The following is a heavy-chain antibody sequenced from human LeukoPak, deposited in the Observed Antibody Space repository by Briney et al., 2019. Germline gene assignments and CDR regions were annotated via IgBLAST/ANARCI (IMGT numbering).Heavy chain of an antibody. CDR2: IIPIFGTA. J-gene: IGHJ4*02. Sequence: SVKVSCKASGGTFSSYAISWVRQAPGQGLEWMGGIIPIFGTANYAQKFQGRVTITADESTSTAYMELSSPRSEDTAVYYCARDRYFDWLLYFDYWGQGTLVTVSS. CDR3: ARDRYFDWLLYFDY. D-gene: IGHD3-9*01. CDR1: GGTFSSYA. V-gene: IGHV1-69*13.